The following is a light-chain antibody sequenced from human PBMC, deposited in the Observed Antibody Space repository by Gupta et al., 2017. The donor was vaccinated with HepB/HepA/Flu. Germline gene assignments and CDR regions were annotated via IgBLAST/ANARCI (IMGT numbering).Light chain of an antibody. CDR1: QGISSY. Sequence: AIPMTQSPSSLSARTGDRVTITCRASQGISSYLAWYQQKPGKAPKLLIYAASTLQSGVPSRFSGSGSVTDFTLTISCLQSEDVATYYCQQYNSDPRTFGQGTRLEIK. J-gene: IGKJ5*01. CDR3: QQYNSDPRT. V-gene: IGKV1-8*01. CDR2: AAS.